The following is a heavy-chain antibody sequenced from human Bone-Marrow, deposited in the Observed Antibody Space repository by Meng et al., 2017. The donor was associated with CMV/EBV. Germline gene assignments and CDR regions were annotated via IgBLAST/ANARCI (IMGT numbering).Heavy chain of an antibody. D-gene: IGHD3-3*01. CDR2: IKQDGSEK. Sequence: GESLKISCAASGFTFSSYWMSWVRQAPGKGLEWVANIKQDGSEKYYVDSVKGRFTISRDNAKNSLYLQMNSLRAEDTAVYYCARDWYYDFYSEASDAFDIWGQGTMVTVSS. V-gene: IGHV3-7*03. J-gene: IGHJ3*02. CDR3: ARDWYYDFYSEASDAFDI. CDR1: GFTFSSYW.